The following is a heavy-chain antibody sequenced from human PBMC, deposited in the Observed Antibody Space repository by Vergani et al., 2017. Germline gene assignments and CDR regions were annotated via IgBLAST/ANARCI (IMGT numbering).Heavy chain of an antibody. CDR1: GFTFSSYS. V-gene: IGHV3-21*01. J-gene: IGHJ4*02. D-gene: IGHD3-22*01. Sequence: EVQLVESGGGLVKPGGSLRLSCAASGFTFSSYSMNWVRQAPGKGLEWVSSISSSSSYIYYADSVKGRFTISRDNAKNSLYLQMNSLRAEDTAVYYCAXGSWIYYDSSGYSGGGDYWGQGTLVTVSS. CDR3: AXGSWIYYDSSGYSGGGDY. CDR2: ISSSSSYI.